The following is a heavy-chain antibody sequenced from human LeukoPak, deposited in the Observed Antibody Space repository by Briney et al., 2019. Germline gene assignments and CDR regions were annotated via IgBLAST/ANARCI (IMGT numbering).Heavy chain of an antibody. CDR2: MNSDGGSI. D-gene: IGHD2-21*01. V-gene: IGHV3-74*01. CDR1: GFTFSNYW. Sequence: GGSLRLSCAASGFTFSNYWMHWVRQVPGKGLVWVARMNSDGGSITYVDSVEGRFTISRDNAKNTLYLHLNSLTADDTAVYYCARGHPGVMPPNAFDIWGQGAMVTVSS. CDR3: ARGHPGVMPPNAFDI. J-gene: IGHJ3*02.